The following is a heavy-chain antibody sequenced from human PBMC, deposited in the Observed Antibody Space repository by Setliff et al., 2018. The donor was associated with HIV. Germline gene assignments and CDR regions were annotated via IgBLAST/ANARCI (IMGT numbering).Heavy chain of an antibody. CDR3: AKELAASGLGYFDS. D-gene: IGHD3-22*01. CDR2: ILSTGERT. V-gene: IGHV3-23*01. J-gene: IGHJ4*02. Sequence: GGSLRLSCADSGFTFSNYAMSWVRQAPGEGLEWVSAILSTGERTFYADSVKGRFTISRDNSKNTVYLQMNSLRAEDTAEYYCAKELAASGLGYFDSWGRGILVTVSS. CDR1: GFTFSNYA.